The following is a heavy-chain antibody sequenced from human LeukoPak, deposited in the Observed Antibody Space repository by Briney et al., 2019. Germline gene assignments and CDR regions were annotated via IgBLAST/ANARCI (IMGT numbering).Heavy chain of an antibody. CDR2: IYPGDSDT. J-gene: IGHJ4*02. D-gene: IGHD3-16*01. V-gene: IGHV5-51*01. Sequence: GESLKISCKGSGYSFTNYWIGWVRQMPGKGLEWMGIIYPGDSDTRYSPSFQGQVTISADKSISTAYLQWSSLKASDTAMYYCARLSRTVWARGVMPHRCFFDYWGQGTLVTVSS. CDR3: ARLSRTVWARGVMPHRCFFDY. CDR1: GYSFTNYW.